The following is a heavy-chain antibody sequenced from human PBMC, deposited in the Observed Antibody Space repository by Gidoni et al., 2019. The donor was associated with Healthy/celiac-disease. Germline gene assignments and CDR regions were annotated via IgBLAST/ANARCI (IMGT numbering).Heavy chain of an antibody. J-gene: IGHJ6*03. CDR1: GGSFSGYY. V-gene: IGHV4-34*01. Sequence: QVQLQQWGAGLLKPSETLSLTCAVYGGSFSGYYWSWIRQPPGKGLEWIGESNHSGSTNYNPSLKSRVTISVDTSKNQFSLKLSSVTAADTAVYYCARGRGNIAARRHYYYYYMDVWGKGTTVTVSS. D-gene: IGHD6-6*01. CDR3: ARGRGNIAARRHYYYYYMDV. CDR2: SNHSGST.